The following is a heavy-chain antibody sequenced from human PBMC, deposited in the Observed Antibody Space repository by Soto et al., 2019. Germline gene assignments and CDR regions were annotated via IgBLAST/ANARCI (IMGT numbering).Heavy chain of an antibody. J-gene: IGHJ5*02. V-gene: IGHV4-34*01. CDR2: INHSGST. Sequence: QVQLQQWGAGLLKPSETLSLTCAVYGGSFSGYYWSWIRQHPGKGLEWIGEINHSGSTNYNPSLKSRGTISVDTSKNQFSLKLSSVTAADTAVYYCATSSGRESYNWFDPWGQGTLVTVSS. CDR1: GGSFSGYY. CDR3: ATSSGRESYNWFDP.